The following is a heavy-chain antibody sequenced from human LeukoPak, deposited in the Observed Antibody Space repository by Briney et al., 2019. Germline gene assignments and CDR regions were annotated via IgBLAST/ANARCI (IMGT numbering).Heavy chain of an antibody. J-gene: IGHJ3*02. Sequence: KPSETLSPTCAVYGGSFSGYYWSWIRQPPGKGLEWIGEINHSGSTNYNPSLKSRVTISVDTSKNQFSLKLSSVTAADTAVYYCARGGSSWYPSDAFDIWGQGTMVTVSS. V-gene: IGHV4-34*01. D-gene: IGHD6-13*01. CDR1: GGSFSGYY. CDR2: INHSGST. CDR3: ARGGSSWYPSDAFDI.